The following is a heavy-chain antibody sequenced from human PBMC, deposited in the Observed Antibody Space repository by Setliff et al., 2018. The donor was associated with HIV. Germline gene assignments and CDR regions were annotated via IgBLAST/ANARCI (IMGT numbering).Heavy chain of an antibody. CDR1: GGSFSGYY. V-gene: IGHV4-59*12. Sequence: SETLSLTCSVSGGSFSGYYWSWIRQPPGKGLEWIGYIYIYNSGSPNYNPSLKSRVTISIDTSKKQFSLRLTSVTAADTAVYYCVSPMFYDGTVVWGQGTLVTVSS. CDR2: IYIYNSGSP. D-gene: IGHD1-1*01. J-gene: IGHJ4*02. CDR3: VSPMFYDGTVV.